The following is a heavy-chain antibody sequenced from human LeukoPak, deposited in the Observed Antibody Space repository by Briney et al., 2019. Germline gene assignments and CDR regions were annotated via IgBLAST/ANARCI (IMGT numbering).Heavy chain of an antibody. Sequence: PSETLSLTCTVSGGSISSYYWSWIRQPAGKGLEWIGRIYTSESTNYNPSLKSRVTMSVDTSKNQFSLKLSSVTAADTAVYYCARDVQQLVPHYYYYMDVWGKGTTVTVSS. V-gene: IGHV4-4*07. CDR3: ARDVQQLVPHYYYYMDV. J-gene: IGHJ6*03. CDR1: GGSISSYY. D-gene: IGHD6-13*01. CDR2: IYTSEST.